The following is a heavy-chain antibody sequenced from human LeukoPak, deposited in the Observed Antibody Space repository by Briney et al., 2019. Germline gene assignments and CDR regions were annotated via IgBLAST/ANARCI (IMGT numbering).Heavy chain of an antibody. CDR2: ISDSGGST. Sequence: GSLRLSCAASAFTLTNYAMSWVRQAPGKGLEWVAAISDSGGSTYYADSVRGRFTISRDNSKNTLYLQMNSLRVEDTAVYYCAKGSSGWYNDYWGQGTLVTVSS. D-gene: IGHD6-19*01. V-gene: IGHV3-23*01. CDR3: AKGSSGWYNDY. J-gene: IGHJ4*02. CDR1: AFTLTNYA.